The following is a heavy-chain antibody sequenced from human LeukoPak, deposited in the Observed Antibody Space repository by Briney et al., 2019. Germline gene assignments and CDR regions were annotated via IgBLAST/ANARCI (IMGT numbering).Heavy chain of an antibody. CDR1: GGSISNYY. D-gene: IGHD4-17*01. Sequence: PSETLSLTCTVSGGSISNYYRSWIRQPPGKGLEWIGYISYSGSTNYNPSLKSRVTISVDTSKNQFSLKLSSVTAADTAVYYCARLSATVTTIFDYWGQGTLVTVSS. J-gene: IGHJ4*02. CDR3: ARLSATVTTIFDY. CDR2: ISYSGST. V-gene: IGHV4-59*01.